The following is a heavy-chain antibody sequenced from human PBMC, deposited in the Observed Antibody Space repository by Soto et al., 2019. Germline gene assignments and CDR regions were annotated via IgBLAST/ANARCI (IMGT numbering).Heavy chain of an antibody. V-gene: IGHV3-21*01. D-gene: IGHD3-10*01. Sequence: PGGSLRLSCGASGFTFSSYSMNWGRQAPGKGLEWVSFISSSSSYIYYADSVKGRFTISRDNAKNSLYLQMNSLRAEDTAVYYCARETELLDLNYWGQGTLVTVSS. CDR1: GFTFSSYS. CDR2: ISSSSSYI. CDR3: ARETELLDLNY. J-gene: IGHJ4*02.